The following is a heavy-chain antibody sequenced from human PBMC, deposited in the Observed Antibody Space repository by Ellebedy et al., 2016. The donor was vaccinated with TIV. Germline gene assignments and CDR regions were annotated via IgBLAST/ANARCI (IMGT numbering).Heavy chain of an antibody. J-gene: IGHJ4*02. V-gene: IGHV3-30*02. CDR1: GFTFSSYS. CDR2: KRFDGRME. Sequence: GESLKISCAASGFTFSSYSMHWVRQAPGKGLEWVAFKRFDGRMEYNGDSVKGRFIISRDVSKNTLYLQMNRLRAEDTAMYYCTRETNSPPGAVAGTGFDCWGQGTLVIVSS. D-gene: IGHD6-19*01. CDR3: TRETNSPPGAVAGTGFDC.